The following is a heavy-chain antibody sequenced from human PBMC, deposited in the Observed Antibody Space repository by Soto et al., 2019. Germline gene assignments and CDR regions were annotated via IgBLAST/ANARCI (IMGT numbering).Heavy chain of an antibody. D-gene: IGHD3-10*01. CDR2: IYYSGST. Sequence: QVQLQESGPGLVKPSETLSLTCTVSGCSISSYYWSWIRQPPGKGLEWIGYIYYSGSTNYNPSLKSRGTISVDTSKNQFSLKLSSVTAADTAVYYCARGGGRGQGSYPYYWGQGTLVTVSS. CDR3: ARGGGRGQGSYPYY. V-gene: IGHV4-59*01. J-gene: IGHJ4*02. CDR1: GCSISSYY.